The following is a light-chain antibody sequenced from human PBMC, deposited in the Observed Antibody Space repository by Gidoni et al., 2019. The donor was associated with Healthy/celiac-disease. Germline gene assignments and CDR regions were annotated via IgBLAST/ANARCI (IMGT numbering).Light chain of an antibody. CDR2: AAS. J-gene: IGKJ3*01. Sequence: DYQMPQSPSSVSASEGDRVTIICRASQGISSWLAWYQQKPGIAPKLLIYAASSLQSGVPSRFSGSRSVTDFALTISSLQPEDFATYYCQQANSFPPTFGPGTKVEIK. CDR3: QQANSFPPT. V-gene: IGKV1-12*01. CDR1: QGISSW.